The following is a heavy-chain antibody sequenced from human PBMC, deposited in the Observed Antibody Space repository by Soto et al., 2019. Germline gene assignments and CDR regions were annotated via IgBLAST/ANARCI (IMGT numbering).Heavy chain of an antibody. Sequence: SETLSLTCTVSGGSISSGGYYWSGSRQHPGKGLEWIGYIYYSGSTYYNPSLKSRVTISVDTSKNQFSLKLSSVTAADTAVYYCARMAYYYYYGMDVWGQGTTVTVSS. J-gene: IGHJ6*02. V-gene: IGHV4-31*03. CDR1: GGSISSGGYY. CDR3: ARMAYYYYYGMDV. CDR2: IYYSGST.